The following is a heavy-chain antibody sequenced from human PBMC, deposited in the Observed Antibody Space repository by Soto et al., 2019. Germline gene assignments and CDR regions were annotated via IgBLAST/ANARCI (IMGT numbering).Heavy chain of an antibody. V-gene: IGHV5-51*01. D-gene: IGHD4-17*01. CDR2: IYPGDSDT. CDR3: SRRDYGGNPVGIWFDP. J-gene: IGHJ5*02. Sequence: GESLKISCKGSGYSFTSYWIGWVRQMPGKGLEWMGIIYPGDSDTRYSPSFQGQVTISADKSISTAYLQWSSLKASDTAMYYCSRRDYGGNPVGIWFDPWGQGTLVTVSS. CDR1: GYSFTSYW.